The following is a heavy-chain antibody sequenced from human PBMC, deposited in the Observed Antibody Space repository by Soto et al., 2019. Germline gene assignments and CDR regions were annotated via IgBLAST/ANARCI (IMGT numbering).Heavy chain of an antibody. CDR2: ISYDGSNK. J-gene: IGHJ5*02. CDR1: GFTFSSYA. V-gene: IGHV3-30-3*01. D-gene: IGHD3-10*01. Sequence: PGGSLRLSCAASGFTFSSYAMHWVRQAPGKGLEWVAVISYDGSNKYYADSVKGRFTISRDNSKNTLYLQMNSLRAEDTAVYYCARDPRTYYYGSGSYLRPNWFDPWGQGTLVTVSS. CDR3: ARDPRTYYYGSGSYLRPNWFDP.